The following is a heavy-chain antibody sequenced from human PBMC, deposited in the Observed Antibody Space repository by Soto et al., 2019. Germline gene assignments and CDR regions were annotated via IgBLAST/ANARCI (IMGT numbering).Heavy chain of an antibody. J-gene: IGHJ4*02. CDR3: ARRVGVDCSGGSCYGEFDY. CDR1: GGSISSSSYY. CDR2: IYYSGST. V-gene: IGHV4-39*01. Sequence: SETLSLTCTVSGGSISSSSYYWGWIRQPPGKGLEWIGSIYYSGSTYYNPSLKSRVTISVDTSKNQFSLKLSSVTAADTAVYYCARRVGVDCSGGSCYGEFDYWGQGTLVTVSS. D-gene: IGHD2-15*01.